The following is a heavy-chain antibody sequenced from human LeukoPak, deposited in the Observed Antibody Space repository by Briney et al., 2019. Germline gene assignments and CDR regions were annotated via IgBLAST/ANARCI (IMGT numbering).Heavy chain of an antibody. CDR2: INHSGST. J-gene: IGHJ4*02. CDR3: ASCFDYYGSGSPPDY. CDR1: GGSFSGYY. D-gene: IGHD3-10*01. Sequence: SETLSLTCAVYGGSFSGYYWSWIRQPPGKGLEWIGEINHSGSTNYSPSLKSRVTISVDTSKNQFSLKLSSVTAADTAVYYCASCFDYYGSGSPPDYWGQGTLVTVSS. V-gene: IGHV4-34*01.